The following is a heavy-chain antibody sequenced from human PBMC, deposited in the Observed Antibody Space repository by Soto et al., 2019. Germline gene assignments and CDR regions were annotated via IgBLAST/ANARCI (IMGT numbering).Heavy chain of an antibody. CDR3: AREVPAASGWFAP. Sequence: SETLSLTCTVSGGSISSYYWSWIRQPPVKGLEWIGYIYYSGSTNYNPSLKSRVTISVDTSKNQFSLKLSSVTAADTAVYYCAREVPAASGWFAPGGKGPLVTVP. CDR2: IYYSGST. D-gene: IGHD2-2*01. J-gene: IGHJ5*02. V-gene: IGHV4-59*01. CDR1: GGSISSYY.